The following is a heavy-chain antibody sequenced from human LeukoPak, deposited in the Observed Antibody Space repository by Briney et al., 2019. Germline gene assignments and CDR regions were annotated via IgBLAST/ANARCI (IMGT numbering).Heavy chain of an antibody. CDR2: TNTDGSST. J-gene: IGHJ3*02. V-gene: IGHV3-74*01. CDR3: AREQQLVWGRWAFDI. D-gene: IGHD6-13*01. CDR1: GFTFSSYW. Sequence: GGSLRLSCAASGFTFSSYWMHWVRQAPGKGLVWVSRTNTDGSSTSYADSVKGRFTISRDNAKNTLYLKMNSLRAEDTAVYYCAREQQLVWGRWAFDIWGQGTMVTVSS.